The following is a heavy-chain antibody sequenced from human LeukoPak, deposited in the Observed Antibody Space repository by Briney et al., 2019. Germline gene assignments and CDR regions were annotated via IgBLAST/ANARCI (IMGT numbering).Heavy chain of an antibody. D-gene: IGHD6-19*01. Sequence: GASVKVSCKASGGTFSSYAISWVRQAPGQGLEWMGGIIPIFGTANYAQKFQGRVTITTDESTSTAYMELSSLRSEDTAVYYCARDRSPYSSGWYYFDYWGQGTLVTVSS. V-gene: IGHV1-69*05. CDR1: GGTFSSYA. CDR2: IIPIFGTA. J-gene: IGHJ4*02. CDR3: ARDRSPYSSGWYYFDY.